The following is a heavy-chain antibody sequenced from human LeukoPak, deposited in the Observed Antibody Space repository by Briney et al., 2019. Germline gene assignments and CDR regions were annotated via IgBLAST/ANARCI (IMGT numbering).Heavy chain of an antibody. CDR1: GFTFNNYW. V-gene: IGHV3-7*01. D-gene: IGHD6-19*01. CDR3: ARVIQEWLMDV. J-gene: IGHJ6*02. CDR2: IKQDGGEK. Sequence: GGSLRLSCAASGFTFNNYWTTWVRQAPGKGLEWVAKIKQDGGEKFYADSVKGRFTISRDNAKKSLYLQMNSLRAGDTAVYYCARVIQEWLMDVWGQGTAVTVSS.